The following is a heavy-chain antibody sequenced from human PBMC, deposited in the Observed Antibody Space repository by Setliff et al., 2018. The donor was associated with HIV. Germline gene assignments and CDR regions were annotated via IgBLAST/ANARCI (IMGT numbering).Heavy chain of an antibody. CDR1: GVSLSSDNYY. V-gene: IGHV4-31*03. CDR3: ARLNGDYPSYYYLDV. J-gene: IGHJ6*03. Sequence: SETLSLTCTVSGVSLSSDNYYWTWIRQYPGKGLEWIGHIYYTGTTQYTPSLQSRVTVSVDRSKNQFSLRLRPVTVADTAVYYCARLNGDYPSYYYLDVWGKGTTVTVSS. CDR2: IYYTGTT. D-gene: IGHD4-17*01.